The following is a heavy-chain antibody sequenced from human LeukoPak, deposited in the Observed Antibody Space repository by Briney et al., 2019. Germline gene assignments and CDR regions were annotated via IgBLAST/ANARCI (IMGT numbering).Heavy chain of an antibody. CDR1: GGSISTYY. D-gene: IGHD2-15*01. CDR3: ARGYCSGGTCSENHYHYFGMDV. J-gene: IGHJ6*02. V-gene: IGHV4-59*01. Sequence: PSETLSLTCTVSGGSISTYYWSWIRQPPGKGLEWIGHIYYSGNTNYNPSLKSRVTISVDTSKNPFSLKLSSVTAADTAVYYCARGYCSGGTCSENHYHYFGMDVWGQGTTVTVSS. CDR2: IYYSGNT.